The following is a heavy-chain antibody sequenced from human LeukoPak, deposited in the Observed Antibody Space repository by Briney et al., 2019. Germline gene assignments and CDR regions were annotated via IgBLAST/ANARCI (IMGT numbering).Heavy chain of an antibody. D-gene: IGHD4-17*01. CDR3: AKDIGLRRGSHYFDY. Sequence: GGSLRLSCAASGFTFDDYTMHWVRQAPGKGLEWVSLISWDGGSTYYADSVKGRFTISRDNSKNSLYLQMNSLRTEDTALYYCAKDIGLRRGSHYFDYWGQRTLVTVSS. J-gene: IGHJ4*02. CDR2: ISWDGGST. V-gene: IGHV3-43*01. CDR1: GFTFDDYT.